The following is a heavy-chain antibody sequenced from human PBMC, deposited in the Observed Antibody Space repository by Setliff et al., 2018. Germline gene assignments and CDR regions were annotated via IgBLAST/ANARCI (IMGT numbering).Heavy chain of an antibody. Sequence: ASVKVSCKASGYTFTSYGFSWVRQAPGQGLEWMGWISAYNGNTNYGQKYQGRVTMTTDTSTNTVYMELRSLRSDDTAMYFCVREYSGGGLMWGQGTMVTVSS. CDR1: GYTFTSYG. V-gene: IGHV1-18*01. CDR3: VREYSGGGLM. J-gene: IGHJ3*01. CDR2: ISAYNGNT. D-gene: IGHD6-19*01.